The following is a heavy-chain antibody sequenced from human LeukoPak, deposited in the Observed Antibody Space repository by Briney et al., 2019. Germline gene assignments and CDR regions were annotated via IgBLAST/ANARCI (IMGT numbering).Heavy chain of an antibody. D-gene: IGHD3-9*01. J-gene: IGHJ4*02. V-gene: IGHV1-18*01. CDR3: ARESRLRYFDWLVGGDY. CDR2: ISAYNGNT. CDR1: GYTFTSYG. Sequence: ASVKVSCKASGYTFTSYGISWVRQAPGQGLEWMGWISAYNGNTNYAQKLQGRVTMTTDTSTSTAYMEPRSLRSDDTAVYYCARESRLRYFDWLVGGDYWGQGTLVTVSS.